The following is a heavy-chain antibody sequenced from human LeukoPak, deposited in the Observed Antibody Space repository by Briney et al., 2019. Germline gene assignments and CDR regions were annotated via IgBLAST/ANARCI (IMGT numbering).Heavy chain of an antibody. CDR2: INHSGST. V-gene: IGHV4-34*01. CDR3: ARGGLTFGEY. J-gene: IGHJ4*02. CDR1: GGSFSGYY. Sequence: SETLSLTCAVYGGSFSGYYWSWIRQPPGKGLEWIGEINHSGSTSYNPSLKSRVTISVDKSKNQFSLKLSSVTAADTAVYYCARGGLTFGEYWGQGTLVTVSS. D-gene: IGHD3-10*01.